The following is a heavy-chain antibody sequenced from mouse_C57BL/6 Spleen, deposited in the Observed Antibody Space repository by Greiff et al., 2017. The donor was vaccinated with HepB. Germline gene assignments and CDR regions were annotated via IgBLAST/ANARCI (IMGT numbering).Heavy chain of an antibody. J-gene: IGHJ3*01. D-gene: IGHD2-2*01. CDR2: IDPETGGT. CDR3: TRSLPMVTFAY. V-gene: IGHV1-15*01. CDR1: GYTFTDYE. Sequence: QVQLQQSGAELVRPGASVTLSCKASGYTFTDYEMHWVKQTPVHGLEWIGAIDPETGGTAYNQKFKGKAILTADKSSSTAYMELRSLTSEDSAVYYCTRSLPMVTFAYWGQGTLVTVSA.